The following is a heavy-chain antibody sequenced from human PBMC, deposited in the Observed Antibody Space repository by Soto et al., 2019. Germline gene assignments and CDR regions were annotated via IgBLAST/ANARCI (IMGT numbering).Heavy chain of an antibody. Sequence: GASVKVSCKASGYTFSGYYIHWLRQAPGQGLEWMGWINPNSGGTDYAQKFQGRVNMTRDTSINTAYMEVRRLRSDDTAVYYCAGGVLIGTYYNWFDPWGQGTLVTGLL. V-gene: IGHV1-2*02. CDR1: GYTFSGYY. CDR2: INPNSGGT. CDR3: AGGVLIGTYYNWFDP. J-gene: IGHJ5*02. D-gene: IGHD1-26*01.